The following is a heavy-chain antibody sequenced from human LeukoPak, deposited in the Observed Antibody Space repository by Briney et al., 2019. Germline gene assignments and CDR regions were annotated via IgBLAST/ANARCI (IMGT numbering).Heavy chain of an antibody. J-gene: IGHJ3*02. CDR3: ARELAYCGGDCYGNDAFDI. CDR1: GYTFTSYY. V-gene: IGHV1-46*01. Sequence: ASVKVSCKASGYTFTSYYMHWVRQAPGQGLEWMGIINPSGGSTSYAQKFQGRVTMTRDTSTSTVYMELSSLRSEDTAVYYCARELAYCGGDCYGNDAFDIWGQGTMVTVST. CDR2: INPSGGST. D-gene: IGHD2-21*02.